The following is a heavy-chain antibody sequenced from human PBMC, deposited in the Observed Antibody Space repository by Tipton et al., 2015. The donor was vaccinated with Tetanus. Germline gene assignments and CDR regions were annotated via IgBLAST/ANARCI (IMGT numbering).Heavy chain of an antibody. Sequence: SLRLSCEASGFTLGDYWMHWVRQAPGKGLIWVSRINGDGTRISYADSVKGRFTISRNNAKNTVYLQMVSLRVEDTAVYYCARAQVVAGTGGFDPWGQGTLVTVSS. CDR1: GFTLGDYW. CDR2: INGDGTRI. J-gene: IGHJ5*02. CDR3: ARAQVVAGTGGFDP. D-gene: IGHD6-19*01. V-gene: IGHV3-74*01.